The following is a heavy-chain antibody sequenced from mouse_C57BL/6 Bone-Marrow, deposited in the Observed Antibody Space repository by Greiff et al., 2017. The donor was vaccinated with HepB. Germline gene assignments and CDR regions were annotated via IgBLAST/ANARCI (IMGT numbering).Heavy chain of an antibody. CDR3: VRQNGSSRYYFDY. CDR2: IRSKSNNYAT. V-gene: IGHV10-1*01. D-gene: IGHD1-1*01. CDR1: GFSFNTYA. Sequence: DVMLVESGGGLVQPKGSLKLSCAASGFSFNTYAMNWVRQAPGKGLEWVARIRSKSNNYATYYADSVKDRFTISRDDSESMLYLQMNNLKTEDTAMYYCVRQNGSSRYYFDYWGQGTTLTVSS. J-gene: IGHJ2*01.